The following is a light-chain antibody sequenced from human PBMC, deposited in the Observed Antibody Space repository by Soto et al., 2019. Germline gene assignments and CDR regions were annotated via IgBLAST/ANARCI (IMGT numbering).Light chain of an antibody. Sequence: QSALTQPASVSGSPGQSITISCTGTSSDVGGYNYVSWYQQHPGKAPKLMIYEVSSRPSGVSNRFSGSKSGNTASLTISGLQAEDEAYYYCSSYTSSSTLEVFGTGTQLTVL. CDR1: SSDVGGYNY. CDR3: SSYTSSSTLEV. CDR2: EVS. V-gene: IGLV2-14*01. J-gene: IGLJ1*01.